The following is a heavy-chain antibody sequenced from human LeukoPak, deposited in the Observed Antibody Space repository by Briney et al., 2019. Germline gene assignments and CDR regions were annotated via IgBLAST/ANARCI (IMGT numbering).Heavy chain of an antibody. V-gene: IGHV3-48*03. CDR1: GFTFSSYE. Sequence: GGSLRLSCAASGFTFSSYEMNWVRQAPGKGLEWVSYISSSGSTIYYADSVKGRFTISRDNAKNSLYLQMNSLRAEDTAVYHCARVVRGVGYYFDYWGQGTLVTVSS. J-gene: IGHJ4*02. D-gene: IGHD3-10*01. CDR2: ISSSGSTI. CDR3: ARVVRGVGYYFDY.